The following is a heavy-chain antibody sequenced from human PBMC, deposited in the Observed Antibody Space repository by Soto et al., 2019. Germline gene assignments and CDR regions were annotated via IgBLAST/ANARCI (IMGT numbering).Heavy chain of an antibody. V-gene: IGHV1-69*13. CDR2: IIPIFGTA. D-gene: IGHD5-18*01. Sequence: AVKVTCKASGGTFSSYAISWVRQAPGQGLEWMGGIIPIFGTANYAQKFQGRVTITADESTSTAYMELSSLRSDDPAVYYCARDRDTAMAALDYWGQGTLVTVSS. CDR3: ARDRDTAMAALDY. J-gene: IGHJ4*02. CDR1: GGTFSSYA.